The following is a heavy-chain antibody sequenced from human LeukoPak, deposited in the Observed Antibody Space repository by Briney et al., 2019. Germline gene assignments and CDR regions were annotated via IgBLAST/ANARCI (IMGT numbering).Heavy chain of an antibody. CDR3: AKDSGSWAIDF. J-gene: IGHJ4*02. CDR2: ISWNSGSI. D-gene: IGHD6-13*01. CDR1: GFTFDDYA. V-gene: IGHV3-9*01. Sequence: GGSLRLSCAASGFTFDDYAMHWVRQAPGKGLEWVSGISWNSGSIGYADSVKGRFTISRDNSKNTLYLQMNSLRAEDTALYYCAKDSGSWAIDFWGQGTLVTVSS.